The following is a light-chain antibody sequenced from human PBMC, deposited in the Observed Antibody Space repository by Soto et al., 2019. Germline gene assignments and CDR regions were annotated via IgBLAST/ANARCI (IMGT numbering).Light chain of an antibody. V-gene: IGKV1-5*01. J-gene: IGKJ1*01. CDR3: HQYGSSSWT. CDR1: QSIKSW. Sequence: DIQMTQSPSTLSASVGDRVTITCRASQSIKSWLAWYQQKPGTAPKLLIYDASTLESGVPSRFSGSGSGTDFTLTISRLEPEDFAVYYCHQYGSSSWTFGQGTNVDI. CDR2: DAS.